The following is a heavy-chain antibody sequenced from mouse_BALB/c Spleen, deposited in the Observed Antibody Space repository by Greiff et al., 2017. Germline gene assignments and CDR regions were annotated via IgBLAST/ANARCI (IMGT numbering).Heavy chain of an antibody. V-gene: IGHV5-6-5*01. CDR3: ARDGKRYAMDY. J-gene: IGHJ4*01. CDR2: ISSGGST. Sequence: EVKLVESGGGLVKPGGSLKLSCAASGFTFSSYAMSWVRQTPEKRLEWVASISSGGSTYYPDSVKGRFTISRDNARNILYLQMSSLRSEDTAMYYCARDGKRYAMDYWGQGTSVTVSS. CDR1: GFTFSSYA. D-gene: IGHD2-1*01.